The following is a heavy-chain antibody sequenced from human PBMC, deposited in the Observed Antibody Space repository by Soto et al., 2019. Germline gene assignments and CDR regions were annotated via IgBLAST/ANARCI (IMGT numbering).Heavy chain of an antibody. D-gene: IGHD3-16*01. V-gene: IGHV3-30*18. CDR2: ISYDGTIK. J-gene: IGHJ6*02. CDR3: AKGHDLIRDQYYYGLDV. Sequence: QVQLVESGGGVVQPGRSLRLSCAASGFTFSTFGMHWVRQAPGKGLEWVAVISYDGTIKYYADSVKGRFTISRDNSKITLYLQMNSLRAEDTAVYYCAKGHDLIRDQYYYGLDVWGQGTTVTVSS. CDR1: GFTFSTFG.